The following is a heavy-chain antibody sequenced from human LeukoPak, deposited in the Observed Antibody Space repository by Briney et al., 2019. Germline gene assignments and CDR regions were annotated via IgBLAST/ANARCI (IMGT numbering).Heavy chain of an antibody. J-gene: IGHJ4*02. D-gene: IGHD2-2*01. CDR1: GFTFGSYG. Sequence: PGRSLRLSCAASGFTFGSYGMHWVRQAPGKGLEWVAVIWYDGSSKYYADSVKGRFTISRDNSKNTLYLQMNSLRAEDTAVYYCARDRDLGYCSSTSCYGGGGIDYWGQGTLVTVSS. CDR3: ARDRDLGYCSSTSCYGGGGIDY. V-gene: IGHV3-33*01. CDR2: IWYDGSSK.